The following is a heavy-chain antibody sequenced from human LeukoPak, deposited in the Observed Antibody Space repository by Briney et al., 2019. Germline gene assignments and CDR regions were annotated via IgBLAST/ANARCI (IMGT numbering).Heavy chain of an antibody. D-gene: IGHD2-21*02. V-gene: IGHV3-30*18. Sequence: PGGSLRLSCAASGFTFSSYGMHWVRQAPGKGLEWVAVISYDGSNKYYADSVEGRFTISRDNSKNTLYLQMNSLRAEDTAVYYCAKDLRRGGDRSDYYYYGMDVWGQGTTVTVSS. CDR2: ISYDGSNK. CDR3: AKDLRRGGDRSDYYYYGMDV. J-gene: IGHJ6*02. CDR1: GFTFSSYG.